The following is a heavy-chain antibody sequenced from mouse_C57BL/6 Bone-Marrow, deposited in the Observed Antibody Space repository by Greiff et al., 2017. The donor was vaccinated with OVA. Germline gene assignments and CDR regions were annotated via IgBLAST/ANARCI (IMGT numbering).Heavy chain of an antibody. CDR2: IYPGSGNT. CDR3: ARERDRGSSSFAY. Sequence: VQLQQSGAELVRPGASVKLSCKASGYTFTDYYINWVKQRPGQGLEWIARIYPGSGNTYYNEKFKGKATLTAEKSSSTAYMQLSSLTSEDSAVYFCARERDRGSSSFAYWGQGTLVTVSA. J-gene: IGHJ3*01. D-gene: IGHD1-1*01. V-gene: IGHV1-76*01. CDR1: GYTFTDYY.